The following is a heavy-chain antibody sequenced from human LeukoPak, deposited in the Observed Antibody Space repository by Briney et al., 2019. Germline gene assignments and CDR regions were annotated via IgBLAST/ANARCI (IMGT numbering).Heavy chain of an antibody. D-gene: IGHD3-22*01. J-gene: IGHJ4*02. CDR1: GGTFSSYA. CDR2: IIPILGIA. V-gene: IGHV1-69*04. CDR3: AHSYDSSAALLAY. Sequence: GASVKVSCKASGGTFSSYAISWVRQAPGQGLEWMGRIIPILGIANYAQKFQGRVTIAADKSTSTAYMELSSLRSEDTAVYYCAHSYDSSAALLAYWGQGTLVTVSS.